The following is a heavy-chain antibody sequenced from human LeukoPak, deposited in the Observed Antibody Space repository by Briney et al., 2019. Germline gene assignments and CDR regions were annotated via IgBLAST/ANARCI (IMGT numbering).Heavy chain of an antibody. CDR2: ISAYNGNT. Sequence: GASVKVSCKASGGTFSSYAISWVRQAPGQGLEWMGWISAYNGNTNYAQKLQGRVTMTTDTSTSTAYMELRSLRSDDTAVYYCARDRARGDLIHWGQGTLVTVSS. CDR1: GGTFSSYA. J-gene: IGHJ4*02. CDR3: ARDRARGDLIH. V-gene: IGHV1-18*01. D-gene: IGHD3-16*01.